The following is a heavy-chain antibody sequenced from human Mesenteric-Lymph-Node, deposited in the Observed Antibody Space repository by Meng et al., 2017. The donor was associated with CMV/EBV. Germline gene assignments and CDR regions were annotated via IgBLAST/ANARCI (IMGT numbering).Heavy chain of an antibody. V-gene: IGHV4-39*07. CDR3: ARVLGGYSYYYYYYGMDV. CDR1: GGSISSSSYY. J-gene: IGHJ6*02. D-gene: IGHD4-23*01. Sequence: SETLSLTCTVSGGSISSSSYYWGWIRQPPGKGLEWIGSIYYSGSTNYNPSLKSRVTISVDTSKNQFSLKLSSVTAADTAVYYCARVLGGYSYYYYYYGMDVWGQGTTVTVSS. CDR2: IYYSGST.